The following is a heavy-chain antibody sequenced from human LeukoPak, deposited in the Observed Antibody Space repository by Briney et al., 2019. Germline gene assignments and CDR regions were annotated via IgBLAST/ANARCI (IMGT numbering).Heavy chain of an antibody. Sequence: ASVKVSCKASGGTFSSYAISWVRQATGQGLEWMGWMNPNSGNTNYAQKLQGRVTMTTDTSTSTAYMELRSLRSDDTAVYYCARAVVVIATTGADAFDIWGQGTMVTVSS. CDR1: GGTFSSYA. V-gene: IGHV1-18*01. CDR2: MNPNSGNT. CDR3: ARAVVVIATTGADAFDI. D-gene: IGHD2-21*01. J-gene: IGHJ3*02.